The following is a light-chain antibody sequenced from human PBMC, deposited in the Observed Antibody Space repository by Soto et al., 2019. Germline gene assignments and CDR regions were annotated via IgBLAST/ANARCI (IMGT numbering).Light chain of an antibody. CDR1: QSVSSN. Sequence: ETVMTHSPATLSVSPGERSTLSCRASQSVSSNLAWYQQKPGQAPRLLIYGESTRATGIPDRFSGSGSGTELNLTISRLQSEDFAVYYCQQYNNWPRTCGQGTKVDIK. CDR3: QQYNNWPRT. V-gene: IGKV3-15*01. J-gene: IGKJ1*01. CDR2: GES.